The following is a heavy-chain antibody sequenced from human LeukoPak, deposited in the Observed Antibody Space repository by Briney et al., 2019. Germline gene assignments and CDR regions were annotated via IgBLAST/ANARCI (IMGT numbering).Heavy chain of an antibody. CDR1: GGSFSGYY. Sequence: PSETLSLTCAVYGGSFSGYYWSWIRQPPGKALEWVGEINHSGSTNYNPSLKSRVTISVDTSKNQFSLKLSSVTAADTAVYYCARGRRMGAPIYYFHYGGQGPLVTVSS. J-gene: IGHJ4*02. CDR2: INHSGST. D-gene: IGHD1-26*01. CDR3: ARGRRMGAPIYYFHY. V-gene: IGHV4-34*01.